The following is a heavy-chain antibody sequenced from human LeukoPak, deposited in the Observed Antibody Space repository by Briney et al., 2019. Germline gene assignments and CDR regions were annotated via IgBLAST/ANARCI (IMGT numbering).Heavy chain of an antibody. CDR1: GGSISSYY. CDR2: VYYSGST. J-gene: IGHJ3*02. CDR3: ARVERLTAFDI. V-gene: IGHV4-59*01. D-gene: IGHD1-1*01. Sequence: SETLSLTCTVSGGSISSYYWSWIRQPPGKGLEWIGYVYYSGSTNYNPSLKSRVTISVDTSKNQFSLKLSSVTAADTAVYYCARVERLTAFDIWGQGTMVTVSS.